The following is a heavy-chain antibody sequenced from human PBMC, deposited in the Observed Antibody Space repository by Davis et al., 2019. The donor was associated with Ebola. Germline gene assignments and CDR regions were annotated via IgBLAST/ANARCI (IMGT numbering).Heavy chain of an antibody. D-gene: IGHD3-10*01. V-gene: IGHV3-53*01. CDR3: ATQQIWFGEVE. J-gene: IGHJ4*02. CDR1: GFTVSRNY. Sequence: GESLKISCAASGFTVSRNYMSWVRQAPGKGLEWVSVIFSGGSTYYADSVKGRFTIPRDNSKNTLYLQMNSLRAEDTAVYYCATQQIWFGEVEWGQGTLVTVSS. CDR2: IFSGGST.